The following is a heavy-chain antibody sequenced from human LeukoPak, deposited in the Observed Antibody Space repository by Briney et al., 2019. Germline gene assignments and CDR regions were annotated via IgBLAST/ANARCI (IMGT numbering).Heavy chain of an antibody. D-gene: IGHD5-18*01. Sequence: GGSLRLSCAASGFTFSTFSMIWVRQSPGKKGLEWVSSIFQGGGEIHYADSVRGRFTISRDNSKSTLFLQMNSLRAEDTAIYYCATYRQVLLPFESWGQGTLVTVSS. V-gene: IGHV3-23*01. J-gene: IGHJ4*02. CDR2: IFQGGGEI. CDR3: ATYRQVLLPFES. CDR1: GFTFSTFS.